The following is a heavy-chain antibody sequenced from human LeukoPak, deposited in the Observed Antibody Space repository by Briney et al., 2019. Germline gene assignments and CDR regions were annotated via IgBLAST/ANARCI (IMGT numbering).Heavy chain of an antibody. Sequence: PGGSLRLSCAASGFSVSTKYMSWGRQAPGKGLEWVSIINVGGDTYYADSVKGRFTISRDNAKNPLYLQMNSLRAEDTAIYYCARGLTATQYYFDYWGQGTLVTVSS. CDR3: ARGLTATQYYFDY. CDR2: INVGGDT. D-gene: IGHD2-15*01. J-gene: IGHJ4*02. CDR1: GFSVSTKY. V-gene: IGHV3-53*01.